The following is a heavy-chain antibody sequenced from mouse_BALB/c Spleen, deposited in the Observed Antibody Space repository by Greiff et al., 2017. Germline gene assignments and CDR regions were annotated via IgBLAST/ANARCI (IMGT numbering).Heavy chain of an antibody. D-gene: IGHD2-14*01. CDR2: INPSTGYT. J-gene: IGHJ2*01. Sequence: VQLQQSGAELAKPGASVKMSCKASGYTFTSYWMHWVQQRPGQGLEWIGYINPSTGYTEYKQKFKDKATLTADKSSSTAYMQLSSLTSEDSAVYYCARGYRYDGYYFDYWGQGTTLTVSS. CDR1: GYTFTSYW. V-gene: IGHV1-7*01. CDR3: ARGYRYDGYYFDY.